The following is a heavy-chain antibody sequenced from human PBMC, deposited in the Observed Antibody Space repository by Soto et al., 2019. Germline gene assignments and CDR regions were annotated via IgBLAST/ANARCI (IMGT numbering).Heavy chain of an antibody. J-gene: IGHJ6*02. CDR2: INAGNGNT. CDR1: GYTFTSYA. D-gene: IGHD2-15*01. CDR3: ARPRKLCSGGSCYTSYYYGMDV. Sequence: DSVKVSCKASGYTFTSYAMHWVRQAPGQRLEWMGWINAGNGNTKYSQKFQGRVTITRDTSASTAYMELSSLRSEDTAVYYCARPRKLCSGGSCYTSYYYGMDVWGQGTTVTVSS. V-gene: IGHV1-3*01.